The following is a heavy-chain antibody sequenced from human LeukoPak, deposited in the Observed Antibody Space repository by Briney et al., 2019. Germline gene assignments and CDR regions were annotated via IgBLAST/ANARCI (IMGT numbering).Heavy chain of an antibody. V-gene: IGHV3-23*03. J-gene: IGHJ4*02. CDR1: GFSFSSYA. CDR2: IYSGGST. Sequence: GGSLRLSCATSGFSFSSYAMSWVRQAPGKGLEWVSVIYSGGSTYYADSVKGRFTISRDNSKNTLYLQMNSLRAEDTGIYYCTRDSPPDYWGQGTLVTVSS. CDR3: TRDSPPDY.